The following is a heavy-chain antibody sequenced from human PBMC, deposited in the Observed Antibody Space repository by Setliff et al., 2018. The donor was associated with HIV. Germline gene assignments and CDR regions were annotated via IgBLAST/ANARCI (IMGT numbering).Heavy chain of an antibody. CDR1: GGSIGSGGSY. CDR3: ARLPDY. J-gene: IGHJ4*02. Sequence: PSETLSLTCTVSGGSIGSGGSYWSWIRQHPGKGLEWIGYIYYSGSTNYNPSHKSRVTISVDTSKNQFSLKLSSVTAADTAVYYCARLPDYWGQGTLVTVSS. V-gene: IGHV4-61*08. CDR2: IYYSGST.